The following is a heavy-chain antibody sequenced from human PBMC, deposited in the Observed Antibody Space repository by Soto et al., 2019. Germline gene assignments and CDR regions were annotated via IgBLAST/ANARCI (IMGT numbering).Heavy chain of an antibody. CDR1: GGSISSYY. V-gene: IGHV4-59*12. Sequence: SETLSLTCTVSGGSISSYYWSWIRHPPGKGLEWIGYIYYSGSTYYNPSLKSRVTISVDTSKKQFSLKLSSVTAADTAVYYCARVGGITGTTSVGTWGQGTLVTVSS. J-gene: IGHJ5*02. D-gene: IGHD1-20*01. CDR3: ARVGGITGTTSVGT. CDR2: IYYSGST.